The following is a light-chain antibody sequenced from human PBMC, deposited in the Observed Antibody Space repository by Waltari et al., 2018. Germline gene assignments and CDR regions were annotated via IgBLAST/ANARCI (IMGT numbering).Light chain of an antibody. CDR2: GAS. Sequence: EIVLTQSPGTLSLSPGDTAILSCRASQSVSKYFPWYQQKPGQAPRLLIFGASSRATGHPDRVSGSGSGTDLSLTISRVEPEDFAVYYCQQYVSLPATFGQGTKVEIE. V-gene: IGKV3-20*01. J-gene: IGKJ1*01. CDR3: QQYVSLPAT. CDR1: QSVSKY.